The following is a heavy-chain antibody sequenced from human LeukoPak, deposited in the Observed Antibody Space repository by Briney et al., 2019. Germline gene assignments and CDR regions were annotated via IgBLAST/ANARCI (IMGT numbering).Heavy chain of an antibody. CDR3: ARGEDGYNFDY. D-gene: IGHD5-24*01. J-gene: IGHJ4*02. CDR1: GGSFSGYY. CDR2: INHSGST. Sequence: SETLSLTCAVYGGSFSGYYWSWIRQPPGKGLEWIGEINHSGSTNYNPSLKRRVTISVDTSKNQFSLKLSSVTAADTAVYYCARGEDGYNFDYWGQGTLVTVSS. V-gene: IGHV4-34*01.